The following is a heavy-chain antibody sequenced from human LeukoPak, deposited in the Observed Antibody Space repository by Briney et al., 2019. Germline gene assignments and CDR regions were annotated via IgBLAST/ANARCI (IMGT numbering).Heavy chain of an antibody. Sequence: ASVKVSCKASGGTFSSYAISWVRQAPGQGLEWMGWINPNSGGTNYAQKFQGRVTMTRDTSISTAYMELSRLRSDDTAVYYCARDGNDYGVYYWGQGTLVTVSS. J-gene: IGHJ4*02. V-gene: IGHV1-2*02. CDR1: GGTFSSYA. CDR2: INPNSGGT. CDR3: ARDGNDYGVYY. D-gene: IGHD4-17*01.